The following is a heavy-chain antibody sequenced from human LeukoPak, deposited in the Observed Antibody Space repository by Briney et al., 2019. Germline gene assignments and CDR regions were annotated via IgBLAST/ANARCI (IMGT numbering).Heavy chain of an antibody. V-gene: IGHV1-69*04. D-gene: IGHD1-26*01. CDR1: GGTFSSYA. J-gene: IGHJ5*02. CDR2: IIPILGIA. CDR3: ARDPMVGAT. Sequence: SVRVSCKASGGTFSSYAISWVRQAPGQGLEWMGRIIPILGIANYAQKFQGRVTITADKSTSTAYMELSSLRSEDTAVYYCARDPMVGATWGQGTLVTVSS.